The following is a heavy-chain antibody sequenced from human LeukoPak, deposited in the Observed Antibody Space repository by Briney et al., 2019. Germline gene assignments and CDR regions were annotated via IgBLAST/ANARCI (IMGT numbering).Heavy chain of an antibody. CDR2: ISSSNSYI. Sequence: PGGSLRLSCAASGFTFSSYNMNWVRQAPGKGLEWVSSISSSNSYIYYADSVKGRFTTSRDKAKNSLYLQMNSLRAEDTAVYYCARGGKSGYFPDYWGQGTLVTVSS. J-gene: IGHJ4*02. CDR1: GFTFSSYN. CDR3: ARGGKSGYFPDY. V-gene: IGHV3-21*01. D-gene: IGHD2-15*01.